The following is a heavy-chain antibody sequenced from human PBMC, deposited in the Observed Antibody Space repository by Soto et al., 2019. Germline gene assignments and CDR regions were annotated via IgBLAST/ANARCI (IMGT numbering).Heavy chain of an antibody. D-gene: IGHD2-2*01. V-gene: IGHV1-2*02. CDR1: GYTFTGYY. J-gene: IGHJ6*02. CDR3: ASSSTSPVNGMDV. Sequence: ASVKVSCKASGYTFTGYYMHWVRQAPGQGLEWMGWINPNSGGTNYAQKFQGRVTMTRDTSISTAYMELSRLRSDDMAVCYCASSSTSPVNGMDVWGQGTTVTVSS. CDR2: INPNSGGT.